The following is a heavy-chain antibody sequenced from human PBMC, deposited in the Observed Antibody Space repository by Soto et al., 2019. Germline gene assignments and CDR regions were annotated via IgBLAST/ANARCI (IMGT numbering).Heavy chain of an antibody. CDR3: ARAPKDRYCSSTSCYTRGYFDY. J-gene: IGHJ4*02. Sequence: PGGSLRLSCAASGFTFSSYGMHWVRQAPGKWLEWVAVIWYDGSNKYYADSVKGRFTISRDNSKNTLYLQMNSLRAEDTAVYYCARAPKDRYCSSTSCYTRGYFDYWGQGXLVT. D-gene: IGHD2-2*02. V-gene: IGHV3-33*01. CDR2: IWYDGSNK. CDR1: GFTFSSYG.